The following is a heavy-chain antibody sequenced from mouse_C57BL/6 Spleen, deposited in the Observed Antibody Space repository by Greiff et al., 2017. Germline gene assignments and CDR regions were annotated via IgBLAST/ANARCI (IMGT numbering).Heavy chain of an antibody. CDR3: GYGNLDY. V-gene: IGHV1-82*01. J-gene: IGHJ2*01. CDR2: IYPGDGDT. Sequence: VQLQQSGPELVKPGASVKISCEASGYAFSSSWMNWVQQRPGKGLEWIGRIYPGDGDTNYNGKFKGKATLTADKSSSTAYMQLSSLTSEDSAVYFCGYGNLDYWGQGTTLTVSS. D-gene: IGHD2-1*01. CDR1: GYAFSSSW.